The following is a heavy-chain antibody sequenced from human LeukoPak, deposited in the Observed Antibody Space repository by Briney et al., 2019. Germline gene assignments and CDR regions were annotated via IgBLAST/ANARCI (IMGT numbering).Heavy chain of an antibody. Sequence: GGSLRLSCAASGFTFSSYGMHWVRQAPGKGLEWVAVISYDGSNKYYADSVKGRFTISRDNSKNTLYLQMNSLRAEDTAVYYCAKAVPGLDCWGQGTLVTVSS. CDR2: ISYDGSNK. CDR1: GFTFSSYG. V-gene: IGHV3-30*18. J-gene: IGHJ4*02. CDR3: AKAVPGLDC. D-gene: IGHD3-9*01.